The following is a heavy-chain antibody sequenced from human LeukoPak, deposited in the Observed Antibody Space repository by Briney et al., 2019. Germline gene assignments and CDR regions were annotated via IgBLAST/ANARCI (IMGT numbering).Heavy chain of an antibody. J-gene: IGHJ4*02. CDR2: IYYSGST. D-gene: IGHD6-19*01. V-gene: IGHV4-59*01. CDR1: GGSISTYY. CDR3: ARSERYSSGWHFYFDY. Sequence: SETLSLTCTVSGGSISTYYWSWIRQPPGKGLEWIGYIYYSGSTNYNPSLKSRVTISIDTSKNPFSLNLSSVTPADTAVYDCARSERYSSGWHFYFDYWGQGTLVTVSS.